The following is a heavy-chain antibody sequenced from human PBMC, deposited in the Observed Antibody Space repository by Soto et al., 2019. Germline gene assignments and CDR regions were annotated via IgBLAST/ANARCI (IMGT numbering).Heavy chain of an antibody. CDR1: GSSVSSGSYY. Sequence: TLSLTCTVSGSSVSSGSYYWSCFRQPPGKGLEWIGYIYYSGSTNYNPSLKSRVTISVDTSKKQFSLKLSSVTAADTAVYNCARELDVTSSLFDPCGLVTLAT. J-gene: IGHJ5*02. CDR3: ARELDVTSSLFDP. V-gene: IGHV4-61*01. D-gene: IGHD4-4*01. CDR2: IYYSGST.